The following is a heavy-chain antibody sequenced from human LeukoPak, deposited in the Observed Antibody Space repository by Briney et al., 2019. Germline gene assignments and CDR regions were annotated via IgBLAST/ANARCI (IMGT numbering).Heavy chain of an antibody. CDR3: ARSDSGLYRY. J-gene: IGHJ4*02. D-gene: IGHD3-16*01. V-gene: IGHV3-74*01. CDR1: GLTFNYCW. CDR2: LNSTGSGT. Sequence: GGSLRLSCAASGLTFNYCWMHWVRQAPGKGLEWVSRLNSTGSGTSYADSVKGRFTISRDNAKNTMYLQMHNLRADDTAVYYCARSDSGLYRYWGQGTLVIVSS.